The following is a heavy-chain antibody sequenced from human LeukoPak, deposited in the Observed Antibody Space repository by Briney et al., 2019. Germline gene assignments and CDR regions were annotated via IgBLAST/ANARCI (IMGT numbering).Heavy chain of an antibody. CDR1: GFTFGTYA. Sequence: GGSLRLSCVASGFTFGTYAMSWVRQAAGKGLEWVSAISARGDRTYYADSVKGRFTISGDNSKNTLYVQMNSLRVEDTAAYFCVKEMSGYAYGDYWGQGALVTVSS. CDR2: ISARGDRT. J-gene: IGHJ4*02. V-gene: IGHV3-23*01. CDR3: VKEMSGYAYGDY. D-gene: IGHD3-16*01.